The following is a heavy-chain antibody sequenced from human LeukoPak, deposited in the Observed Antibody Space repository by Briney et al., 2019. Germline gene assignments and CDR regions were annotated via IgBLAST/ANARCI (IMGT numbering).Heavy chain of an antibody. D-gene: IGHD3-22*01. J-gene: IGHJ4*02. Sequence: PSETLSLTCTVSGGSISSGDYYWSWIRQPPGKGLEWIGYIYYSGSTYCNPSLKSRVTISVDTSKNQFSLKLSSVTAADTAVYYCARTGGYYYDSSGYYYGYWGQGTLVTVSS. CDR2: IYYSGST. CDR1: GGSISSGDYY. V-gene: IGHV4-30-4*01. CDR3: ARTGGYYYDSSGYYYGY.